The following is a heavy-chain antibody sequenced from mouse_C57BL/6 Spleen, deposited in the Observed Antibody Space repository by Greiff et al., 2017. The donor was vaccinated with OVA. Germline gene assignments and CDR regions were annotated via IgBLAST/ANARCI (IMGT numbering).Heavy chain of an antibody. D-gene: IGHD2-4*01. CDR1: GYAFTNSL. J-gene: IGHJ1*03. CDR3: ARDSYEYDEGYFDV. Sequence: QVQLKESGAELVRPGTSVKVSCKASGYAFTNSLIEWVKQRPGQGLEWIGVINPGSGGTNYNEKFKGKATLTADKSSSTAYMQLSSLTSEDSAVYFCARDSYEYDEGYFDVWGTGTTVTVSS. V-gene: IGHV1-54*01. CDR2: INPGSGGT.